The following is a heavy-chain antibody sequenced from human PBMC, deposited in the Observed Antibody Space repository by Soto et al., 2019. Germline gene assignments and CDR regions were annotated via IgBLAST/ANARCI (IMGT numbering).Heavy chain of an antibody. D-gene: IGHD3-9*01. CDR2: IYSGGST. V-gene: IGHV3-53*04. J-gene: IGHJ4*02. CDR3: ARDSYDILTGRYFDY. Sequence: PGGSLRLSCAASGFTVSSNYMSWVRQAPGKGLEWVSVIYSGGSTYYADSVKGRFTISRHNSKNTLYLQMNSLRAEDTAVYYCARDSYDILTGRYFDYWGQGTLVTVSS. CDR1: GFTVSSNY.